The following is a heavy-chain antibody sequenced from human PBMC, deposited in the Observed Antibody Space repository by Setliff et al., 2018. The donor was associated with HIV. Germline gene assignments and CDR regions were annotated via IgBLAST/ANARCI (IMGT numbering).Heavy chain of an antibody. CDR3: ARHDGGGWYVRVLATSFDY. D-gene: IGHD6-19*01. J-gene: IGHJ4*02. CDR1: GFTFSSYA. V-gene: IGHV4-59*08. Sequence: PGGSLRLSCAASGFTFSSYAITWVRQAPGKGLEWIGYIYYSGSTNYNPSLKSRVTISVDTSKNQFSLKLSSVTAADTAVYYCARHDGGGWYVRVLATSFDYWGQGTLVTVSS. CDR2: IYYSGST.